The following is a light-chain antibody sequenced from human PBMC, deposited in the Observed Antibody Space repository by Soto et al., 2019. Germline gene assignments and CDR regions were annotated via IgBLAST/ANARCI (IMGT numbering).Light chain of an antibody. V-gene: IGKV4-1*01. CDR1: RSVLYSSNNKNY. CDR2: WAS. CDR3: QQYYSTPIT. J-gene: IGKJ5*01. Sequence: DIVMTQSPDSLAVSLGERGTINCKSRRSVLYSSNNKNYLAWYQQKPGQPPKXLIYWASTRESGVPDRFSGSGSGTDFNLTISSLQAEDVAVYYCQQYYSTPITLGQGTRLEIK.